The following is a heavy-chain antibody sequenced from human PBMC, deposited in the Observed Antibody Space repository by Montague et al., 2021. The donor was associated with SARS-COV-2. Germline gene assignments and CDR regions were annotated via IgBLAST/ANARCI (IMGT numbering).Heavy chain of an antibody. V-gene: IGHV4-59*01. D-gene: IGHD2-21*01. CDR1: GASMKSYY. Sequence: SEALSLTCSASGASMKSYYWTWVRQSPGKGLQWIGYTYYSGSTSYDPSLQSRLTMTVDTSKNQFTLRLMSVTAADSAVYYCARVEGMIGGITHFDYWGQGLPVTVSS. J-gene: IGHJ4*02. CDR2: TYYSGST. CDR3: ARVEGMIGGITHFDY.